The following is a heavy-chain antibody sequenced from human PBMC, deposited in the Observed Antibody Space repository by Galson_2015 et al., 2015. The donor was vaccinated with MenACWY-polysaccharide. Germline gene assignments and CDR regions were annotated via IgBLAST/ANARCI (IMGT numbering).Heavy chain of an antibody. Sequence: SLRLSCAASGFTFSTYSMTWVRQAPGKGLEWVSNINGERSTIYHADSVKGRFTISRDNAKNSLHLQMNSLRDDDTAVYYCARDSGLAGAVDYWGQGTLVTVSS. J-gene: IGHJ4*02. V-gene: IGHV3-48*02. D-gene: IGHD6-13*01. CDR3: ARDSGLAGAVDY. CDR1: GFTFSTYS. CDR2: INGERSTI.